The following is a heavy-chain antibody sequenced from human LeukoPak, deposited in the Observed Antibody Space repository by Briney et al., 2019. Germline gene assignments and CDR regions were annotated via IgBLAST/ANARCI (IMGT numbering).Heavy chain of an antibody. CDR1: GYTFTSYS. D-gene: IGHD6-19*01. J-gene: IGHJ4*02. Sequence: ASVKVSCKASGYTFTSYSVTWVRQAPDQRLEWAGWISTYNGNTNYVQNLQGRVTMITDAFTNTAYMELRDLRSDDTAVYYCARSSGIMGPTTPDYWGQGTLVAVSS. V-gene: IGHV1-18*01. CDR2: ISTYNGNT. CDR3: ARSSGIMGPTTPDY.